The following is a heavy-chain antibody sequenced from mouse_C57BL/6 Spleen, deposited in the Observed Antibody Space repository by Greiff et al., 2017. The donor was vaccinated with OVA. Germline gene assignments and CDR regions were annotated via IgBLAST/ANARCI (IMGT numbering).Heavy chain of an antibody. Sequence: LVESGAELVRPGASVKLSCKASGYTFTDYYINWVKQRPGQGLEWIARIYPGSGNTYYNEKFKGKATLTAEKSSSTAYMQLSSLTSEDSAVYFCARTSHYYDFDYWGQGTTLTVSS. CDR2: IYPGSGNT. V-gene: IGHV1-76*01. CDR3: ARTSHYYDFDY. CDR1: GYTFTDYY. J-gene: IGHJ2*01. D-gene: IGHD1-2*01.